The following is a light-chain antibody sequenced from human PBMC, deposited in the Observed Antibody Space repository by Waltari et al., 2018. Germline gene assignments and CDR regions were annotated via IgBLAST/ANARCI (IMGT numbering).Light chain of an antibody. J-gene: IGLJ3*02. Sequence: QSVLPQPPSPSGTSGPGVTTSSSGSSPTIGRSYDYSYQHLPGTAPKLLIYRNNQRPAGVPDRFAGSKSGTSASLAISELRAEDEADYYCEACDGSLGATVFGGGTKLSVL. CDR2: RNN. CDR3: EACDGSLGATV. CDR1: SPTIGRSY. V-gene: IGLV1-47*01.